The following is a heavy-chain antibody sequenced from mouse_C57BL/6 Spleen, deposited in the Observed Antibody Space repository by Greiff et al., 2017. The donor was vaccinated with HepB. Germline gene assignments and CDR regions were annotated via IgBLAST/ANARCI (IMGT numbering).Heavy chain of an antibody. D-gene: IGHD1-1*01. V-gene: IGHV1-5*01. CDR2: IYPGNSDT. J-gene: IGHJ4*01. CDR1: GYTFTSYW. CDR3: TRPSTTVVATDYAMDY. Sequence: VQLKQSGTVLARPGASVKMSCKTSGYTFTSYWMHWVKQRPGQGLEWIGAIYPGNSDTSYNQKFKGKAKLTAVTSASTAYMELSSLTNEDSAVYYCTRPSTTVVATDYAMDYWGQGTPVTVSS.